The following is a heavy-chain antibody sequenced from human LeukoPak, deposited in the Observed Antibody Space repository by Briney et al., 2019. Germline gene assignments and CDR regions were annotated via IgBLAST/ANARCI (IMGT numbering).Heavy chain of an antibody. J-gene: IGHJ2*01. CDR2: IYHSGST. CDR1: GYSISSGYY. V-gene: IGHV4-38-2*02. CDR3: ARDDWYFDL. Sequence: KPSETLSLTCTVSGYSISSGYYWGWIRQPPGKGLEWIGSIYHSGSTYYNPSLKSRVTISVDTSKNQFSLKLSSVTAADTAVYYCARDDWYFDLWGRGTLVTVSS.